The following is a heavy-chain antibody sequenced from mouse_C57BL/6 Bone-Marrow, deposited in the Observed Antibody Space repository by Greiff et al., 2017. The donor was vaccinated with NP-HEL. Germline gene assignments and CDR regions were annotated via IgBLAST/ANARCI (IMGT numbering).Heavy chain of an antibody. V-gene: IGHV1-76*01. J-gene: IGHJ3*01. CDR1: GYTFTDYY. Sequence: QVQLQQSGAELVRPGASVKLSCKASGYTFTDYYINWVKQRPGQGLEWIARIYPGSGNTYYNEKFKGKATLTAEKSSSTAYMQLSSLTSEDSAVYFWARGGGYYGSSPFAYRGQGTLVTVSA. CDR3: ARGGGYYGSSPFAY. CDR2: IYPGSGNT. D-gene: IGHD1-1*01.